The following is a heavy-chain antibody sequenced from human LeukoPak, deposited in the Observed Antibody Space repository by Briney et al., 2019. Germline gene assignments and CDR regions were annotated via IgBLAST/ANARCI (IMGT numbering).Heavy chain of an antibody. CDR2: ISSSSSTI. V-gene: IGHV3-48*04. J-gene: IGHJ4*02. Sequence: PGGSLRLSCAASGFTFSSYSMNWVRQAPGKGLEWVSYISSSSSTIYYADSVKGRFTISRDNAKNSLYLQMNSLRAEDTAVYYCAIALLSYWGQGTLVTVSS. CDR1: GFTFSSYS. D-gene: IGHD2-21*02. CDR3: AIALLSY.